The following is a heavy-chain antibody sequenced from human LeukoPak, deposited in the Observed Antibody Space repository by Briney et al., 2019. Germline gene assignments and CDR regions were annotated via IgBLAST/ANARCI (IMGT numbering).Heavy chain of an antibody. CDR1: GFTFRAYY. D-gene: IGHD5-12*01. J-gene: IGHJ4*02. CDR2: ISTSGNTT. V-gene: IGHV3-11*01. Sequence: GGSLRLSCAASGFTFRAYYMTWIHQAPGKGLEWVSYISTSGNTTHYADSVKGRFTISRDNAKNSLYLQMNSLRAEDTAMYYCARTGGAYVTFPFDYWGRGTLVTVSS. CDR3: ARTGGAYVTFPFDY.